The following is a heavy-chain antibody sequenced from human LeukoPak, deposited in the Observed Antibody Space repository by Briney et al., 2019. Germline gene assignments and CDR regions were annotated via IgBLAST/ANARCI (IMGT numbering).Heavy chain of an antibody. CDR2: IKQDGSEK. Sequence: PGGSLRLSCAASGFTSGTYWMSWVRQAPGKGLEWVANIKQDGSEKYYVDSVRGRFTISRDNAKNSLYLQMNSLRAEDTAMYYCARDRGSSGWYEFDYWGQGTLVTVSS. D-gene: IGHD6-19*01. CDR3: ARDRGSSGWYEFDY. J-gene: IGHJ4*02. CDR1: GFTSGTYW. V-gene: IGHV3-7*01.